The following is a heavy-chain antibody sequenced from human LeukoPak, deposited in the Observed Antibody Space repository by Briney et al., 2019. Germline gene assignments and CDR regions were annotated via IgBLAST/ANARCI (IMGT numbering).Heavy chain of an antibody. CDR1: GGSFSGYY. J-gene: IGHJ3*02. V-gene: IGHV4-34*01. CDR3: ARPYTSGYRGAFDI. D-gene: IGHD6-19*01. Sequence: SETLSLTCAVYGGSFSGYYWSWIRQPPGKGLEWIGEINHSGSTNYNPSLKSRVTISVDTSKNQFSLKLSSVTAADTAVYYCARPYTSGYRGAFDIWGQGTMVTVSS. CDR2: INHSGST.